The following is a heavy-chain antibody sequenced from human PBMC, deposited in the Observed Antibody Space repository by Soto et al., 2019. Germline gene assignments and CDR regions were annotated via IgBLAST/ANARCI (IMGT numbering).Heavy chain of an antibody. CDR1: EYTFIGYY. J-gene: IGHJ4*02. CDR2: LNPSSGGT. Sequence: VQLVQSGAEVKKPGASVKVSCKASEYTFIGYYMHWLRQAPGQGLEWMGWLNPSSGGTNYAQKFQGRVTMTRDTSINTAYMDLSRLRSDDTAVYYCARVKGDSDAYDYWGQGTLITVSS. V-gene: IGHV1-2*02. D-gene: IGHD5-18*01. CDR3: ARVKGDSDAYDY.